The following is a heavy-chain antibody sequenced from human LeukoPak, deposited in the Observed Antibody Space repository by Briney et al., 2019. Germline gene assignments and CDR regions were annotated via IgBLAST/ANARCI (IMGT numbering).Heavy chain of an antibody. Sequence: GGTLRLSCAVSGFTFSYYSMTWVRQAPGKGLEWVSAISGGADHTYYADSVRGRFTISRDNSQNFLYLPMNYLRAEDTALYYCAKDAVDASGRTNAFDVWGQGAMVTVSS. D-gene: IGHD3-10*01. J-gene: IGHJ3*01. CDR1: GFTFSYYS. V-gene: IGHV3-23*01. CDR2: ISGGADHT. CDR3: AKDAVDASGRTNAFDV.